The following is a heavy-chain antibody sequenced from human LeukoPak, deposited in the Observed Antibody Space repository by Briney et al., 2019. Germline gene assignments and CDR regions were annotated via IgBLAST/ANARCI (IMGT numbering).Heavy chain of an antibody. V-gene: IGHV3-7*01. CDR2: IKQDGSKK. Sequence: GGSLRLPCAASGFTFSSYWISGLGQAPRKELAGVANIKQDGSKKYYLDSPKGRFTISRDNAKNSLYLQMNSLRAEDTAVYYCASIWTDSSGYYSSHSYYFYYWGQGTLVTVSS. CDR1: GFTFSSYW. D-gene: IGHD3-22*01. CDR3: ASIWTDSSGYYSSHSYYFYY. J-gene: IGHJ4*02.